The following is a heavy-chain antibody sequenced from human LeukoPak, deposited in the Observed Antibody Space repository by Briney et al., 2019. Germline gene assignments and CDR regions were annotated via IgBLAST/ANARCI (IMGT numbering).Heavy chain of an antibody. J-gene: IGHJ4*02. CDR2: INPSSGGT. V-gene: IGHV1-2*02. D-gene: IGHD6-19*01. CDR3: ARPGIPNTSGWFVFDY. Sequence: ASVKVSCKASGSAFTDYYIHWMQQAPGQGLEWMGWINPSSGGTNYAQKFQGRVTMTRDTSFSSAYMELSRLRSDDTAVYFCARPGIPNTSGWFVFDYWGQGTLVTVSS. CDR1: GSAFTDYY.